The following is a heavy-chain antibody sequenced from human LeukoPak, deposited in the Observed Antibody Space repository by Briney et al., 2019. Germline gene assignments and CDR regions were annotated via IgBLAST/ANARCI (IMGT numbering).Heavy chain of an antibody. D-gene: IGHD5-24*01. CDR1: GGSFSGYY. CDR2: INHSGST. CDR3: ASSRDGYNSRYYYYMDV. J-gene: IGHJ6*03. V-gene: IGHV4-34*01. Sequence: SETLSLTCAVYGGSFSGYYWSWIRQPPGKGLEWIGEINHSGSTNYIPSLKSRVTISVDTSKNQFSLKLSSVTAADTAVYYCASSRDGYNSRYYYYMDVWGKGTTVTVSS.